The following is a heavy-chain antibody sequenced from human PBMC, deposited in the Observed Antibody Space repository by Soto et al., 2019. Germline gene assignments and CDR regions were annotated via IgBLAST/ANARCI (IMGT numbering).Heavy chain of an antibody. Sequence: QEQLVQSGAEVKEPGASLKVSCKASGDTFTTNYIHWVRQAPGQGLEWMGRINPNNGATLYAQEFQGRLILTTDTSTCTVYMDLNSVKSEDSAVYYCASRVLCDMDVWGQGTTVTVSS. D-gene: IGHD2-21*01. CDR3: ASRVLCDMDV. CDR1: GDTFTTNY. J-gene: IGHJ6*02. V-gene: IGHV1-46*01. CDR2: INPNNGAT.